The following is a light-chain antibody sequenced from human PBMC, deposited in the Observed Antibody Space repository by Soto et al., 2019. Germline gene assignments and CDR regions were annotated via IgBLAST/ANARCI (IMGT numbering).Light chain of an antibody. CDR1: SSDVGGYNY. V-gene: IGLV2-14*01. Sequence: ALTXPASVSGSPGQSITISCTGTSSDVGGYNYVSWYQQHPGKAPKLMIYEVSNRPSGVSNRFSGSKSGNTASLTISGLQAEDEADYYCSSYTSSLYVFGTGTKVTVL. J-gene: IGLJ1*01. CDR2: EVS. CDR3: SSYTSSLYV.